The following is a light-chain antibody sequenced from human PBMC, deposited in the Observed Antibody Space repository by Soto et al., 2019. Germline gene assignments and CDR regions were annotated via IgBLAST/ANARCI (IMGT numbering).Light chain of an antibody. J-gene: IGKJ4*01. CDR3: QQYHTTPLS. CDR1: QSVLFSSNNKNY. CDR2: WAS. V-gene: IGKV4-1*01. Sequence: DIVMTQSPDSLAVSLGERATINCKSSQSVLFSSNNKNYLAWYQQKPGQPPKLLIYWASTRESGVPDRFSGSGSGTDFTLTISAPQAEDVAVYYCQQYHTTPLSFGGGTKVEIK.